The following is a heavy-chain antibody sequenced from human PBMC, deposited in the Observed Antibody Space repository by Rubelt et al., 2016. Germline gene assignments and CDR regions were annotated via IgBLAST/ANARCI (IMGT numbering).Heavy chain of an antibody. CDR3: ARDPRSGWYGYYFDY. Sequence: GKGLEWVSSIIISSSFIYYADSVKGRFTISRDNAKNSLYLQMNSLRAEDTAVYYCARDPRSGWYGYYFDYWGQGTLLTVSS. V-gene: IGHV3-21*01. D-gene: IGHD6-19*01. CDR2: IIISSSFI. J-gene: IGHJ4*02.